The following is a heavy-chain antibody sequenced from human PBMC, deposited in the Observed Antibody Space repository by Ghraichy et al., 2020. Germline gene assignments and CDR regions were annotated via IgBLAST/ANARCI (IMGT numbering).Heavy chain of an antibody. CDR1: GGSISSSSYY. CDR2: IYYSGST. V-gene: IGHV4-39*07. Sequence: GSLRLSCTVSGGSISSSSYYWGWIRQPPGKGLEWIGSIYYSGSTYYNPSLKSRVTISVDTSKNQFSLKLSSVTAADTAVYYCARDHGYCSGGSCYSSDYWGQGTLVTVSS. CDR3: ARDHGYCSGGSCYSSDY. D-gene: IGHD2-15*01. J-gene: IGHJ4*02.